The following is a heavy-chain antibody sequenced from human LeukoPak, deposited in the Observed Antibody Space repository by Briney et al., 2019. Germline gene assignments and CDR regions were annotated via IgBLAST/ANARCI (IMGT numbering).Heavy chain of an antibody. V-gene: IGHV3-74*01. J-gene: IGHJ4*02. CDR3: ARDNGENYHTAFDY. D-gene: IGHD2-8*01. CDR1: GFTFSSYW. CDR2: IHGDGRTT. Sequence: GGSLRPSCAASGFTFSSYWIHWVRQVPGKGLVWVSRIHGDGRTTTYADSVKGRFTISRDNAKNTLYLQMNSLRAEDTAVYYCARDNGENYHTAFDYWGQGTLVTVSS.